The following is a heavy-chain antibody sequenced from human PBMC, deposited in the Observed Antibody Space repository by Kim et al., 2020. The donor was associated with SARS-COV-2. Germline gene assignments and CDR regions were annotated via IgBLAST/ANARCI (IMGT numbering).Heavy chain of an antibody. D-gene: IGHD2-2*01. CDR1: GFTFSNAW. V-gene: IGHV3-15*01. Sequence: GGSLRLSCAASGFTFSNAWMSWVRQAPGKGLEWVGRIKSKTDGGTTDYAAPVKGRFTISRDDSKNTLYLQMNSLKTEDTAVYYCTTVSASKYCSSTSCYLHFDYWGQGTLVTVSS. J-gene: IGHJ4*02. CDR3: TTVSASKYCSSTSCYLHFDY. CDR2: IKSKTDGGTT.